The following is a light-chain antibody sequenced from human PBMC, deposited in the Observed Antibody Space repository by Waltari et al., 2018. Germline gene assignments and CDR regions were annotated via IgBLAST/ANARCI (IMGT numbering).Light chain of an antibody. V-gene: IGKV3-20*01. J-gene: IGKJ1*01. CDR3: HQYGISPST. Sequence: EIVLTQSPGTLSLSPGERATLYCRASQNINSNYFAWYQHTPGQAPRLLIYGASSRATDIPDRFSGSGSGTDFTLTISRLEPEDFAVYYCHQYGISPSTFGQGTKVEIK. CDR2: GAS. CDR1: QNINSNY.